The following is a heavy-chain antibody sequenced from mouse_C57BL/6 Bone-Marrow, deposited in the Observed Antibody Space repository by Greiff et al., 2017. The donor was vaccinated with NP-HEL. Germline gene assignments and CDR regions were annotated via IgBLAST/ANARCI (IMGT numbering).Heavy chain of an antibody. V-gene: IGHV1-69*01. CDR3: AAMDY. J-gene: IGHJ4*01. CDR2: IVPSDSYT. CDR1: GYTFTSYW. Sequence: QVQLQQPGAELVMPGASVKLSCKASGYTFTSYWMHWVKQRPGQGLEWIGEIVPSDSYTNYNQKFKGKSTLTVDKSSSTAYMQLSSLTSEDSAVYYCAAMDYWGQGTSVTVSS.